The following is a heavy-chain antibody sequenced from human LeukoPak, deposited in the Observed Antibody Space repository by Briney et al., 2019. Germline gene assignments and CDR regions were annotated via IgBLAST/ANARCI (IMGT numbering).Heavy chain of an antibody. J-gene: IGHJ4*02. CDR3: ARLVSFDY. Sequence: SETLSLTCAVYGGSFSGYYWSWIRQPPGKGLEWIGEINHSGSTNYNPSLKSRVTISVDTSKNQFSLKLSSVTAADTAVYYCARLVSFDYWGQGTLVTVSS. CDR2: INHSGST. V-gene: IGHV4-34*01. CDR1: GGSFSGYY.